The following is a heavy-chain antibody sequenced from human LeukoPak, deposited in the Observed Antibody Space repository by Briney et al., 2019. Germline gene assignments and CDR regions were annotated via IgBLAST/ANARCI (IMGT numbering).Heavy chain of an antibody. V-gene: IGHV4-30-4*01. CDR3: ARAGYDFWGNWFDP. CDR2: IYYSGST. D-gene: IGHD3-3*01. CDR1: GGSISSGDYY. J-gene: IGHJ5*02. Sequence: SETLSLTCTVSGGSISSGDYYWSWSRQPPGKGLEWIGYIYYSGSTYYNPSLKSRVTISVDTSKNQFSLKLSSVTAADTAVYYCARAGYDFWGNWFDPWGQGTLVTVSS.